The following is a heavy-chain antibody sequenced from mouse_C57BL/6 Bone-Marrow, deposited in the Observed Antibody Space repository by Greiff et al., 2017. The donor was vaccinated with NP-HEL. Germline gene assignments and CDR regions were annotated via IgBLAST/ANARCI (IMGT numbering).Heavy chain of an antibody. CDR1: GFTFSSYG. D-gene: IGHD2-4*01. CDR3: ARHEVGLRPAWFAY. J-gene: IGHJ3*01. CDR2: ISSGGSYT. V-gene: IGHV5-6*01. Sequence: EVKLMESGGDLVKPGGSLKLSCAASGFTFSSYGMSWVRQTPDKRLEWVATISSGGSYTYSPDSVQGRFTISRDNAKNTRYLQMSSLKSEDTAMYYCARHEVGLRPAWFAYWGQGTLVTVSA.